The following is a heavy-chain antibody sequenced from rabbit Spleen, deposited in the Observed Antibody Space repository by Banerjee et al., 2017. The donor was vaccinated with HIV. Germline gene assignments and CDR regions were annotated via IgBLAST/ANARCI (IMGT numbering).Heavy chain of an antibody. D-gene: IGHD8-1*01. V-gene: IGHV1S47*01. CDR3: ARDAGRGDYIDGVFNL. CDR2: IVGGDANT. CDR1: GFDFGNNA. J-gene: IGHJ4*01. Sequence: QEQLVESGGGLVQPEGSLTLTCKASGFDFGNNAMCWVRQAPGKGPEWIACIVGGDANTYYASWVNGRFTISRSTSLATVTLQVTSLTVADTATYFCARDAGRGDYIDGVFNLWGQGTLVTV.